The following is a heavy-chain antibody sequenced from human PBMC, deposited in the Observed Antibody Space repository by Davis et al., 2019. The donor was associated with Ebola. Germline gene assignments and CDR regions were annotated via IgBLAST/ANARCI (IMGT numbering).Heavy chain of an antibody. CDR3: ARAEEVVAIGHEHYYALDV. V-gene: IGHV3-21*01. Sequence: GESLKISCAASGFTFSSNTMSWVRQAPGKGLEWVSTITGSGSTIYYADSVKGRFSISRDNTKNSLYLQMNSLRAEDTAVYFCARAEEVVAIGHEHYYALDVWGKGTTVTVSS. CDR2: ITGSGSTI. J-gene: IGHJ6*04. D-gene: IGHD2-15*01. CDR1: GFTFSSNT.